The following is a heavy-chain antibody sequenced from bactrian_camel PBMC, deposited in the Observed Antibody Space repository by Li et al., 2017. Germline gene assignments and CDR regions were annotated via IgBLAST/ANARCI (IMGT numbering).Heavy chain of an antibody. CDR3: AAVCMRPLMTGLRALGAFYKY. Sequence: HVQLVESGGGSVETGGSLELSCTASGASFDDSRMGWYRQAPGAVCEVVSIMHPDGFTHYLDSVKGRFTISQDYAKNTLYLQMNSLKPDDAAMYYCAAVCMRPLMTGLRALGAFYKYWGQGTQVTVS. CDR1: GASFDDSR. CDR2: MHPDGFT. V-gene: IGHV3S63*01. J-gene: IGHJ4*01. D-gene: IGHD3*01.